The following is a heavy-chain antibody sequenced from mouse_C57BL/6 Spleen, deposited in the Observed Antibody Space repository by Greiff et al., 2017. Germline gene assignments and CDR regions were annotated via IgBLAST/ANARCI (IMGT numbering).Heavy chain of an antibody. CDR2: ISSGSSTI. J-gene: IGHJ4*01. V-gene: IGHV5-17*01. Sequence: EVKLVESGGGLVKPGGSLKLSCAASGFTFSDYGMHWVRQAPEKGLEWVAYISSGSSTIYYADTVKGRFTISRDNAKNTLFLQMTSLRSEDTAMYYCAKYYYAYAMDYWGQGTSVTVSS. D-gene: IGHD1-1*01. CDR3: AKYYYAYAMDY. CDR1: GFTFSDYG.